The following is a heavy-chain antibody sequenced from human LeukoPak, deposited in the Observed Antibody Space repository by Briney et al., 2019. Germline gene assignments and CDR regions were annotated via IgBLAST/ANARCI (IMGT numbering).Heavy chain of an antibody. Sequence: GGSLRLSCAASGFTFSSYAMSWVRQAPGKGLEWVAFIRYDGSNKYYADSVKGRFTISRDNSKNTLYLQMNSLRAEDTAVYYCAKDYYDRMAHAFDIWGQGTMVTVSS. CDR2: IRYDGSNK. J-gene: IGHJ3*02. V-gene: IGHV3-30*02. D-gene: IGHD3-22*01. CDR1: GFTFSSYA. CDR3: AKDYYDRMAHAFDI.